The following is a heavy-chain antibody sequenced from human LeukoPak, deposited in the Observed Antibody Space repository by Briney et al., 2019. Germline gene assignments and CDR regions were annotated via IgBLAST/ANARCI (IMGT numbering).Heavy chain of an antibody. CDR3: GREPLTYYISGIIGFDA. J-gene: IGHJ5*02. Sequence: GGSLRLSCDVSGFDFNDFWMHWGRQTPGQGLVWVARMSSDGTTRKYADSVQYRFTASRDNANNTVYLQMNSLAADDTGFYFCGREPLTYYISGIIGFDARGQGTLVTVSS. D-gene: IGHD3-10*01. V-gene: IGHV3-74*01. CDR2: MSSDGTTR. CDR1: GFDFNDFW.